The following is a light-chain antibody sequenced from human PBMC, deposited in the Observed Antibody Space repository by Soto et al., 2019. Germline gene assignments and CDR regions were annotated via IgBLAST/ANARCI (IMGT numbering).Light chain of an antibody. V-gene: IGKV3-20*01. Sequence: EIVLTQSPGTLSLSPGERATLSCRASQSVSSYLAWYQQKPGQAPRLLIYGASSRATGIPDRFSGSGSGTDFTPTISRLEPEDFAVYYCQQYGRPSRTFGQGTKVEIK. CDR2: GAS. CDR3: QQYGRPSRT. J-gene: IGKJ1*01. CDR1: QSVSSY.